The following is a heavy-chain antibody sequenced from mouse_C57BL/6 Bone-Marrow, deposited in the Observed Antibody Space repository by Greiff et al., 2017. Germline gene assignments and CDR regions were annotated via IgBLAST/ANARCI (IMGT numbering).Heavy chain of an antibody. CDR3: ARELGELNFDY. CDR1: GYTFTSYW. V-gene: IGHV1-50*01. CDR2: IDPSDSYT. Sequence: VQLQQSGAELVKPGASVKLSCKASGYTFTSYWMQWVKQRPGQGLEWIGEIDPSDSYTNYNQKFKGKATLTVDTSSSTAYMQLSSLTSEDSAVYYCARELGELNFDYWGQGTTLTVSS. J-gene: IGHJ2*01.